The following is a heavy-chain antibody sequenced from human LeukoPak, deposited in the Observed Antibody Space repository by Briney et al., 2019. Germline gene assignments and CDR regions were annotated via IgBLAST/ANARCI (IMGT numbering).Heavy chain of an antibody. CDR2: IYHGGST. V-gene: IGHV4-30-2*01. CDR3: PRFAGTGPGPYSYYGMDV. CDR1: GGSISSGGYS. Sequence: PSGTLSLTCAVSGGSISSGGYSGGWIRQPPGKGREGGGYIYHGGSTYYNPSRKGRVTMSVDRSKNQFSLTLSSANAAATAVSYCPRFAGTGPGPYSYYGMDVWGQGTPVTVSS. D-gene: IGHD1-1*01. J-gene: IGHJ6*02.